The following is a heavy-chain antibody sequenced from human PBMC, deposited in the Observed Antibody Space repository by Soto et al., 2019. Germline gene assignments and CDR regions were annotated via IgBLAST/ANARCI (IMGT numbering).Heavy chain of an antibody. V-gene: IGHV4-61*01. J-gene: IGHJ4*02. D-gene: IGHD3-22*01. CDR1: GGSVSSGSYY. CDR2: IYYSGST. CDR3: ARDYDSSGYTE. Sequence: PSETLSLTCTVSGGSVSSGSYYWSWIRQPPGKGLEWIGYIYYSGSTNYNPSLKSRVTISVDTSKNQFSLKLSSVTAADTAVYYCARDYDSSGYTEWGQGTLVTVS.